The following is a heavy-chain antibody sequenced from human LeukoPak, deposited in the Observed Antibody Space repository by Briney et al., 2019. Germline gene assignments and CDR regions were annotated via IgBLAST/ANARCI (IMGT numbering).Heavy chain of an antibody. CDR3: ARGTRYCISGSCYYYALDI. Sequence: PGGSLRLSCAASGFTFSTYWMHWVRQAPGKGLVWVSRINDDGSSTTYTDSVKGRFTISRDNAKNTLSLQMTSLTADDTAIYYCARGTRYCISGSCYYYALDIWGQGTMVTVSS. CDR2: INDDGSST. V-gene: IGHV3-74*01. D-gene: IGHD2-15*01. CDR1: GFTFSTYW. J-gene: IGHJ3*02.